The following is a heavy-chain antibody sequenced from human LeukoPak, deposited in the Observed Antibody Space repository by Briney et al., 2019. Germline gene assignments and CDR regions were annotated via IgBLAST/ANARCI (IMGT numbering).Heavy chain of an antibody. CDR2: IYYSGST. J-gene: IGHJ4*02. CDR3: ARAETTGDYFDY. D-gene: IGHD4-17*01. V-gene: IGHV4-59*01. CDR1: GGSISSYY. Sequence: SETLSLTCTVSGGSISSYYWSWIRQPPGKGLEWIGYIYYSGSTNYNPSLKSRVTISVDTSKNQSSLKLSSVTAADTAVYYCARAETTGDYFDYWGQGTLVTVSS.